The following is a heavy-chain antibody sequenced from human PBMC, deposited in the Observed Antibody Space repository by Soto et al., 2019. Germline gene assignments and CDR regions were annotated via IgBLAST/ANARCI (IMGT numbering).Heavy chain of an antibody. V-gene: IGHV3-11*01. CDR3: ARDIEPPGLFFDY. D-gene: IGHD6-13*01. Sequence: QVQLVESGGGLVKPGGSLRLSCAASGFSFSDYYMSWIRQAPGKGLEWVSYIDFTSNSIYYADSVKGRFTISRDNAKNSRYVQMNSLRAVDTAVDYCARDIEPPGLFFDYWGQGTLVTVSS. J-gene: IGHJ4*02. CDR2: IDFTSNSI. CDR1: GFSFSDYY.